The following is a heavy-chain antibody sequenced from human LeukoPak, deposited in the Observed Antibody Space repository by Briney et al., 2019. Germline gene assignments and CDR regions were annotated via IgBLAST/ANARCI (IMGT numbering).Heavy chain of an antibody. J-gene: IGHJ4*02. CDR3: ARDKVVGATNFDY. CDR1: GFTFSNYW. CDR2: IKQDGSEK. D-gene: IGHD1-26*01. Sequence: PGGSLRLSCAASGFTFSNYWMSWVRQAPGKGLEWVANIKQDGSEKYYVDSVKGRFTISRDNAKNSLYLQMNSLRAGDTAVYYCARDKVVGATNFDYWGQGTLVTVSS. V-gene: IGHV3-7*01.